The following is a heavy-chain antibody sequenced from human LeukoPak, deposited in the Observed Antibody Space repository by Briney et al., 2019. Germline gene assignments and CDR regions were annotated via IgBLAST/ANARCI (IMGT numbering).Heavy chain of an antibody. CDR1: GYFIRSGYY. CDR3: ARAPEYGLYYFDY. D-gene: IGHD1-14*01. J-gene: IGHJ4*02. Sequence: PSETLSLTCAVSGYFIRSGYYWGWVRQPPGKGLEWIGSMYHSGRTQNNPSLKSRVTISIDTSKNQFSLNLTSVTAADTAVYYCARAPEYGLYYFDYWGQGTLVTVSS. V-gene: IGHV4-38-2*01. CDR2: MYHSGRT.